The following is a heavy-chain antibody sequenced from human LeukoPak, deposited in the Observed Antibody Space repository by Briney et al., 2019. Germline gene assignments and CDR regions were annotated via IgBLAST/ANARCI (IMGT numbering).Heavy chain of an antibody. CDR3: ARDRSIVATISGVDY. J-gene: IGHJ4*02. D-gene: IGHD5-12*01. V-gene: IGHV1-2*02. CDR1: GYTFTGYY. CDR2: SNPNSGGT. Sequence: ASVRVSCRASGYTFTGYYMHWVRQAPGQGLECMGWSNPNSGGTNYAQKFQGRVTMTRDTSISTAYMELSRLRSDDTAVYYCARDRSIVATISGVDYWGQGTLVTVSS.